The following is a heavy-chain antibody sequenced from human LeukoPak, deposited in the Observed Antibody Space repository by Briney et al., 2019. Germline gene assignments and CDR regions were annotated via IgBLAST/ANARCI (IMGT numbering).Heavy chain of an antibody. Sequence: SETLSLTCTVSGGSISSSSYYWGWIRQPPGKGLEWIGSIYYSGSTYYNPSLKSRVTISVDTSKNQFSLKLSSVTAADTAVYYCARQIYYGSGIRDYWGQGTLVTVSS. V-gene: IGHV4-39*01. CDR2: IYYSGST. CDR3: ARQIYYGSGIRDY. CDR1: GGSISSSSYY. D-gene: IGHD3-10*01. J-gene: IGHJ4*02.